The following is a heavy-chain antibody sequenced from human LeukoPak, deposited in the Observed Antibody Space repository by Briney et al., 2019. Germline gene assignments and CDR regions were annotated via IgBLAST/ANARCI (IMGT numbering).Heavy chain of an antibody. CDR2: ISWNSGSI. J-gene: IGHJ4*02. CDR3: AKDGDGYNPPYFDY. V-gene: IGHV3-9*01. Sequence: PGGSLRLSCAASGFTFDDYAMHWVRQAPRKGLEWVSGISWNSGSIVYADSVKGRFTISRDNAKNSLYLQMNSLRAEDTALYYCAKDGDGYNPPYFDYWGQGTLVTVSS. D-gene: IGHD5-24*01. CDR1: GFTFDDYA.